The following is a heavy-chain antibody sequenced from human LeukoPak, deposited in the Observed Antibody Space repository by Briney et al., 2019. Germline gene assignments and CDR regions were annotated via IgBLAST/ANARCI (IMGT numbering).Heavy chain of an antibody. CDR3: ATGDHSFDN. J-gene: IGHJ4*02. V-gene: IGHV4-4*07. Sequence: SGTLSLTCSVSGASLTIYYWNWIRQPAGKGLEWIGRYASGTTTHNPSLKSQFTMSIDTSKNQVSLKLTSVTAADTAVYYCATGDHSFDNWGQGTLVTVTP. D-gene: IGHD7-27*01. CDR2: YASGTT. CDR1: GASLTIYY.